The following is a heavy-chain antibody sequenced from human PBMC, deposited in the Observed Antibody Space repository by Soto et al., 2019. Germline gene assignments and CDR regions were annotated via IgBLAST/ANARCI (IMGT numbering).Heavy chain of an antibody. Sequence: ASVKVSFKASGYTFTVYAIHWVRKAPGQRLEWMGWISAGDGDTKYSQKFQGRVIIATDTSASTAYMELSSLTSENTAVYYCAKTNYFGSGSHNYYFDFWGQGTPVTVSS. CDR2: ISAGDGDT. J-gene: IGHJ4*02. CDR1: GYTFTVYA. V-gene: IGHV1-3*01. CDR3: AKTNYFGSGSHNYYFDF. D-gene: IGHD3-10*01.